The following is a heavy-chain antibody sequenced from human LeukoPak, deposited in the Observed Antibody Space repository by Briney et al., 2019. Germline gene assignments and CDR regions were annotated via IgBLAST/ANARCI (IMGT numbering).Heavy chain of an antibody. CDR1: GFTFSTYS. CDR2: ISSSIRTV. J-gene: IGHJ4*02. V-gene: IGHV3-48*02. CDR3: ARGCSPGTCSPFDY. Sequence: GGSLRLSCVAPGFTFSTYSMNWVRQAPGKGLEWVSYISSSIRTVYYADSVRRRFTISRDNAKNSLYLQMNSLRDEDTAVYYCARGCSPGTCSPFDYWGQGTLVTVSS. D-gene: IGHD2-15*01.